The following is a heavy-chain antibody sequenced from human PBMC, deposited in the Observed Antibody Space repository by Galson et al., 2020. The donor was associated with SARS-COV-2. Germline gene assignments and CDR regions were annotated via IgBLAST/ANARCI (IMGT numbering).Heavy chain of an antibody. V-gene: IGHV1-3*01. J-gene: IGHJ4*02. CDR1: GYTFTSYA. CDR2: INAGNGNT. CDR3: ARDLWIVGGLDY. Sequence: ASVKVSCKASGYTFTSYAMHWVRQAPGQRLEWMGWINAGNGNTKYSQKFQGRVTITRDTSASTAYMELSSLRSEDTAVYYCARDLWIVGGLDYWGQGSLVTVSS. D-gene: IGHD1-26*01.